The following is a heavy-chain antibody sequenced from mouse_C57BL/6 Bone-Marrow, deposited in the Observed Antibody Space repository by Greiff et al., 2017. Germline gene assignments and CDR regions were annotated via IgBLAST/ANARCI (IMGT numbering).Heavy chain of an antibody. V-gene: IGHV1-19*01. J-gene: IGHJ2*01. Sequence: DVKLQESGPVLVKPGASVKMSCKASGYTFTDYYMNWVKQSNGKSLEWIGVINPYNGGTSYNQKFKGKATLTVDKSSSTAYMELNSLTSEDSAVYYCARLLRSYFDYWGQGTTLTVSS. CDR1: GYTFTDYY. CDR3: ARLLRSYFDY. CDR2: INPYNGGT. D-gene: IGHD1-1*01.